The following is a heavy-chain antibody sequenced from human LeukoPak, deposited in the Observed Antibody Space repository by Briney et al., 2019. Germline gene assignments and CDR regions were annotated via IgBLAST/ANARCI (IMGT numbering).Heavy chain of an antibody. V-gene: IGHV4-4*07. CDR3: ARESRATIFGVVIRDYYYGMDV. Sequence: PSETLSLTCTVSGGSISSYYWSWIRQPAGKGLEWIGRIYTSGSNNYNPSLTSRVTMSVDTSKNQFSLKLSSVTAADTAVYYCARESRATIFGVVIRDYYYGMDVWGQGTTVTVSS. CDR2: IYTSGSN. D-gene: IGHD3-3*01. CDR1: GGSISSYY. J-gene: IGHJ6*02.